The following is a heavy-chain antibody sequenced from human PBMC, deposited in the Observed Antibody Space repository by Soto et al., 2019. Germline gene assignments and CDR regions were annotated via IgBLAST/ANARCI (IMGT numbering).Heavy chain of an antibody. V-gene: IGHV3-30-3*01. Sequence: GGSLRLSCAASGFTFSSYAMHWVRQAPGKGLEWVAVISYDGSNKYYADSVKGRFTISRDNSKNTLYLQMNSLRAEDTAVYYCARAWYSSGRGNYYYYGMDVWGQGTTVTVSS. CDR2: ISYDGSNK. J-gene: IGHJ6*02. D-gene: IGHD6-19*01. CDR3: ARAWYSSGRGNYYYYGMDV. CDR1: GFTFSSYA.